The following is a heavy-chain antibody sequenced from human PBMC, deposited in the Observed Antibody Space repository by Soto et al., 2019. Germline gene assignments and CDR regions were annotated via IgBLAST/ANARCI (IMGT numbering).Heavy chain of an antibody. CDR3: TRDNGVGP. CDR1: GGSISSGDYY. Sequence: QVQLQESGPGLVKPSQTLSLTCTVSGGSISSGDYYWSWIRQPPGKGLEWIGYIYDSGSTYYNSSLKSLVNTKLDTSKIQFSLTLTSVTASDTAVYSCTRDNGVGPWGQGTLVTVSS. D-gene: IGHD2-8*01. V-gene: IGHV4-30-4*01. J-gene: IGHJ5*02. CDR2: IYDSGST.